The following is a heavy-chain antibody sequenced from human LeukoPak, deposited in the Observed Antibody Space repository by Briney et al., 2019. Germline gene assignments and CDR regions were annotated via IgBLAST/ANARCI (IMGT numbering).Heavy chain of an antibody. CDR1: GFSFSSYG. J-gene: IGHJ1*01. CDR3: AKFGRDSSSWYFGYFQH. D-gene: IGHD6-13*01. V-gene: IGHV3-23*01. Sequence: PGGSLRLSCAASGFSFSSYGMSWVRQAPGKGLEWVSTICGTGGNTYYADSVKVRFTISRDNSKSTLYLQMNSLRTEDTALYYCAKFGRDSSSWYFGYFQHWGRGTLVTVSS. CDR2: ICGTGGNT.